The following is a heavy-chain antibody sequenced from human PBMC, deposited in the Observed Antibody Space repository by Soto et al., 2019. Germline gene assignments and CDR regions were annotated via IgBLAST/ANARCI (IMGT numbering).Heavy chain of an antibody. J-gene: IGHJ6*02. V-gene: IGHV4-34*01. CDR2: INHSGST. D-gene: IGHD3-22*01. Sequence: PSETLSLTCAVYGGSFSGYYWSWIRQPPGKGLEWIGEINHSGSTNYNPSLKSRVTISVDTSKNQFSLKLSSVTAADTAVYYCARRHPKRITMIVVVIKALPYGMDVWGQGTTVTVS. CDR3: ARRHPKRITMIVVVIKALPYGMDV. CDR1: GGSFSGYY.